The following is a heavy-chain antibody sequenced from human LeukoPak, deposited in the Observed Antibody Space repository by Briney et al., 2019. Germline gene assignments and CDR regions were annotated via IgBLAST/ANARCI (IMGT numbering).Heavy chain of an antibody. CDR1: GFTFSGFG. CDR3: ASTFYGSGKE. D-gene: IGHD3-10*01. V-gene: IGHV3-30*03. Sequence: GGSLRLSCAASGFTFSGFGIYWVRQAPGKGLEWVAVISSDGSNKYYADSVKGRFTISRDNSKNTLYLQMNSLRADDTAVYYCASTFYGSGKEWGQGTLVTVSS. CDR2: ISSDGSNK. J-gene: IGHJ4*02.